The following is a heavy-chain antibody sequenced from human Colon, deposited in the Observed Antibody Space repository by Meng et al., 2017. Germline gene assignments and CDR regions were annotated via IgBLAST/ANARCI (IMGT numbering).Heavy chain of an antibody. D-gene: IGHD1-26*01. CDR3: AKEEGGLVGAASDL. V-gene: IGHV3-23*01. J-gene: IGHJ4*02. Sequence: QLLESGGDWGQPGGSLRLSGAASGFSFDSYAMNWVREAPGEGLEWVSGMSADGVKTYYADSVKGRFTISRDNSKKILYLQMSRLRVEDTAVYYCAKEEGGLVGAASDLWGQGSLVTVSS. CDR2: MSADGVKT. CDR1: GFSFDSYA.